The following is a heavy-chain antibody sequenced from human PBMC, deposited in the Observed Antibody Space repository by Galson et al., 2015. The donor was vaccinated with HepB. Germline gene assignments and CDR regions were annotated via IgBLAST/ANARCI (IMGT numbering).Heavy chain of an antibody. CDR3: ARNDCPMATTTRLYYYYGMDV. CDR2: ISSSSSYI. Sequence: SLRLSCAASGFTFSSYSMNWVRQAPGKGLEWVSSISSSSSYIYYADSVKGRFTISRDNAKNSLYLQMNSLRAEDTAVYYCARNDCPMATTTRLYYYYGMDVWGQGTTVTVSS. D-gene: IGHD5-24*01. J-gene: IGHJ6*02. V-gene: IGHV3-21*01. CDR1: GFTFSSYS.